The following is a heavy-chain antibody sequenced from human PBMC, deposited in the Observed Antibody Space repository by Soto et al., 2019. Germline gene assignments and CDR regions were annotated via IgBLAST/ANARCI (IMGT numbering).Heavy chain of an antibody. CDR3: AKSVDGTMMGFY. D-gene: IGHD3-22*01. V-gene: IGHV3-30*18. J-gene: IGHJ4*02. CDR2: ISYDGSNK. CDR1: GFTFSSYG. Sequence: GGSLRLSCAASGFTFSSYGMHWVRQAPGKGLEWVAVISYDGSNKYYADSVKGRFTISRDNSKNTLYLQMNSLRAEDTAVYYCAKSVDGTMMGFYWGQGTLVTVSS.